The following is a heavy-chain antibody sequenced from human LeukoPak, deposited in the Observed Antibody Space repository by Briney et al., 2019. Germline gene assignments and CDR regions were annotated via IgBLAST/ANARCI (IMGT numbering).Heavy chain of an antibody. CDR3: ARDRMATSLYYYYGMDV. CDR1: GFTFSSYS. D-gene: IGHD5-24*01. CDR2: INSRSDAL. J-gene: IGHJ6*02. V-gene: IGHV3-48*01. Sequence: GGSLRLSCAASGFTFSSYSMNWVRQAPGKGLEWVSYINSRSDALYYADSVKGRFTISRDNSKNTLYLQMNSLRAEDTAVYYCARDRMATSLYYYYGMDVWAQGTTVTVSS.